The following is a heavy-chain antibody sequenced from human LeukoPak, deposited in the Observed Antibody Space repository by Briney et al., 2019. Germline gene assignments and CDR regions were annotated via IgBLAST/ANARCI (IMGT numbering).Heavy chain of an antibody. CDR2: INPKSGNT. CDR1: EYTFSGYY. CDR3: ARVPVLIISPGLDY. D-gene: IGHD3-16*01. Sequence: ASVKVSCTASEYTFSGYYMHWVRQAPGQGLEWMGWINPKSGNTKYAQKFQGRVSITSDTSMSTVYMELSSLRSDDTAVYYCARVPVLIISPGLDYWGQGTLVTVSS. J-gene: IGHJ4*02. V-gene: IGHV1-2*02.